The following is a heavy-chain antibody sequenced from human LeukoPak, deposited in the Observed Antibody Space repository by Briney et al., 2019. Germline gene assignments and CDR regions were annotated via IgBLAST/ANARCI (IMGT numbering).Heavy chain of an antibody. Sequence: PGESLQIFCQDSGYSFSTSWIGSVRQMAGEGREWMVSIYPGDFDTRYTPSFEGQVTLSADRSISTAYLQWSSLKPSDTAIYYCARLVVDIYYFDYWGQGNLVTVSS. J-gene: IGHJ4*02. D-gene: IGHD3-3*02. CDR2: IYPGDFDT. CDR1: GYSFSTSW. V-gene: IGHV5-51*01. CDR3: ARLVVDIYYFDY.